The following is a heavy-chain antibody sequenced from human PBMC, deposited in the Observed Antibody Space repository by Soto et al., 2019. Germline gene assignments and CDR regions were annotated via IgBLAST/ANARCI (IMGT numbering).Heavy chain of an antibody. D-gene: IGHD2-2*01. Sequence: QVQLQESGPGLVRPSQTLSLTCAVSGGSLSSGNFYWNWIRQHPGKGLEWIGYIYSSGSTYYNPSFNSRVTISVDTSNNQFSLKLGSVTAADTAVYYCAREVPAAMGGVPYYYMDVWGKGTTVTVSS. CDR1: GGSLSSGNFY. CDR3: AREVPAAMGGVPYYYMDV. CDR2: IYSSGST. J-gene: IGHJ6*03. V-gene: IGHV4-31*11.